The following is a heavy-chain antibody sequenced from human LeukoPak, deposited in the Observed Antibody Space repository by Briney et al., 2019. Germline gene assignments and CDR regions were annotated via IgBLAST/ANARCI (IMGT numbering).Heavy chain of an antibody. Sequence: SQTLSLTCAISGDSFSNTTTAWNWIRQSPSRGLEWLGRTYYSSKWYHEYAISVRSRIIINSDTSKNQFSLHLNSVTPDDTAVYDCAKGYSMSYWGQGTLVTVSS. CDR2: TYYSSKWYH. CDR3: AKGYSMSY. D-gene: IGHD5-12*01. V-gene: IGHV6-1*01. CDR1: GDSFSNTTTA. J-gene: IGHJ4*02.